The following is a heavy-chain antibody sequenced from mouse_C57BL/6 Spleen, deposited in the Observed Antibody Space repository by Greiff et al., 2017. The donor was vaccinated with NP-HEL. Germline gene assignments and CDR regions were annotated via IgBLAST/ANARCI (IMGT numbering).Heavy chain of an antibody. J-gene: IGHJ3*01. V-gene: IGHV1-54*01. CDR1: GYAFTNYL. CDR2: INPGSGGT. CDR3: AREDDYLMFAY. D-gene: IGHD2-4*01. Sequence: QVQLQQSGAELVRPGTSVKVSCKASGYAFTNYLIEWVKQRPGQGLEWIGVINPGSGGTNYNEKFKGKATLTADKSSSTAYMQLSSLTSEDSAVYFCAREDDYLMFAYWGQGTLVTVSA.